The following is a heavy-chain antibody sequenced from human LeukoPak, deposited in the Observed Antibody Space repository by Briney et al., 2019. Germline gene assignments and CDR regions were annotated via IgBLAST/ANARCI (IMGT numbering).Heavy chain of an antibody. V-gene: IGHV3-64D*06. CDR3: LKDRLGTGDY. D-gene: IGHD7-27*01. CDR1: GFTFSSYA. J-gene: IGHJ4*02. CDR2: ITSNGDTT. Sequence: GGPLRLSCSASGFTFSSYAMHWVRQAPGKELEYVSSITSNGDTTYYTDSVKGRFTISRDNSKNTLYLQMSSLRAEDTAVYYCLKDRLGTGDYWGQGTLVSVSS.